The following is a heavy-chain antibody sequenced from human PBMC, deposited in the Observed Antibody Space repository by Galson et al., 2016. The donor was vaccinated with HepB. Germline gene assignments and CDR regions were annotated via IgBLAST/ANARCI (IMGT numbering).Heavy chain of an antibody. D-gene: IGHD2-2*01. CDR2: IIPFLGIA. J-gene: IGHJ4*02. Sequence: SVKVSCKASGDTFSNYAITWVRQAPGQGLEWMGRIIPFLGIAKYAQRFQDGVTITADKSTSTVFMEVNSLRSEDTAVYYCARVDCSGNACYLNYRGQGTLVIVSS. V-gene: IGHV1-69*04. CDR1: GDTFSNYA. CDR3: ARVDCSGNACYLNY.